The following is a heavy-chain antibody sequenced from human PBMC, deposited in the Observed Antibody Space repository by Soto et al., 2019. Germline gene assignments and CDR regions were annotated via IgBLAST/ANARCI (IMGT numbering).Heavy chain of an antibody. CDR3: ARESRRWLQSRQAFDI. D-gene: IGHD5-12*01. CDR1: GFTVSSNY. CDR2: IYSGGST. Sequence: GGSLRLSCAASGFTVSSNYMSWVRQAPGKGLEWVSVIYSGGSTYYADSVKGRFTISRDNSKNTLYLQMNSLRAEDTAVYYCARESRRWLQSRQAFDIWGQGTMVTVSS. J-gene: IGHJ3*02. V-gene: IGHV3-66*01.